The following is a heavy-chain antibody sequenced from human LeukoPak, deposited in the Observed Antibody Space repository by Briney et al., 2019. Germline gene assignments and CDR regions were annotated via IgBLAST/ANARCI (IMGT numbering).Heavy chain of an antibody. D-gene: IGHD6-13*01. J-gene: IGHJ4*02. V-gene: IGHV1-8*01. CDR1: GYTFTSYD. Sequence: GASVKVSCKASGYTFTSYDINWVRQATGQGLEWMGWMNPNSGNTGYAQKFQGRVTMTRNTSISTAYMELSSLRSEDTAVYHCARSSIIATAGPFYFDYWGQGALVTVSS. CDR3: ARSSIIATAGPFYFDY. CDR2: MNPNSGNT.